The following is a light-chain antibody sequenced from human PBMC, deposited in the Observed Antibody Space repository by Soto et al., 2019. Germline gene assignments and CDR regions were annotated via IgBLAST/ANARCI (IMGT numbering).Light chain of an antibody. CDR1: SSNIGAGYD. CDR3: QSYDSSLSGSV. Sequence: QSVLTQPPSVSGAPGQRVTISCTGGSSNIGAGYDVHWYQQIPGTTPKLLIYGNSNRPSGVPDRFSGSKSGTSASLAITGLQSEDEADYYFQSYDSSLSGSVFGGRTKVTVL. J-gene: IGLJ2*01. CDR2: GNS. V-gene: IGLV1-40*01.